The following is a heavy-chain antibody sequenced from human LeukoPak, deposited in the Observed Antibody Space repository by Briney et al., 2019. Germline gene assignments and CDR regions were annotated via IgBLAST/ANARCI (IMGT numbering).Heavy chain of an antibody. J-gene: IGHJ4*02. CDR3: ARGGLAVATLGYSDY. Sequence: GGSLRLSCAASGFTFSSYSMNWVRQAPGKGLEWVSSISSSSSYIYYADSVKGRFTISRDNAKNSLYLQMNSLRAEDTAVYYCARGGLAVATLGYSDYWGQGTLVTVSS. D-gene: IGHD6-19*01. CDR1: GFTFSSYS. CDR2: ISSSSSYI. V-gene: IGHV3-21*01.